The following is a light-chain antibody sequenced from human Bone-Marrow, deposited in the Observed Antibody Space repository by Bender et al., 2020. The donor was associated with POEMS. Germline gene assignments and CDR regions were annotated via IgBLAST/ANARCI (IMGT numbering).Light chain of an antibody. Sequence: QSALTQPASVSGSPGQSITISCTGSSDDVGKYKFVSWYQQPPGKAPKLIIYEVTKRPSGVPDRFSGSRSGNTASLTVSGLQAEDEADYFCSSHGGGNIYVFGTGTKVTVL. CDR3: SSHGGGNIYV. CDR2: EVT. V-gene: IGLV2-8*01. J-gene: IGLJ1*01. CDR1: SDDVGKYKF.